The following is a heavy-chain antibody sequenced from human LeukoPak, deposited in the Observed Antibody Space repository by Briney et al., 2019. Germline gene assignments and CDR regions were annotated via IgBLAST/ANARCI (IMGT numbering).Heavy chain of an antibody. V-gene: IGHV3-11*01. CDR2: ISSSGNTK. Sequence: AGTLRLSCAASGFTFSDYYMSWIPQAQGQELEGGLYISSSGNTKYYADSVKGRFTISRDNAKNSLYLQMNSLRAEDTAVYYCARDGSSGSYYIDYWGQGTLVTVSS. D-gene: IGHD3-10*01. CDR1: GFTFSDYY. CDR3: ARDGSSGSYYIDY. J-gene: IGHJ4*02.